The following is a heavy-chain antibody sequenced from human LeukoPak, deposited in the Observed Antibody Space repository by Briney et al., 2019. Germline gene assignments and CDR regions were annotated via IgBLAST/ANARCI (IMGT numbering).Heavy chain of an antibody. D-gene: IGHD1-26*01. V-gene: IGHV1-46*01. J-gene: IGHJ6*02. CDR2: INPSGGST. Sequence: ASVKVSCKASGYTFTSYYMHWVRQAPGQGLEWMGIINPSGGSTSYAQKFQGRVTMTRDTSTSTVYMELSSLRSEDTAVYYCAREVGATYYSYGMDVWGQGTTVTVSS. CDR1: GYTFTSYY. CDR3: AREVGATYYSYGMDV.